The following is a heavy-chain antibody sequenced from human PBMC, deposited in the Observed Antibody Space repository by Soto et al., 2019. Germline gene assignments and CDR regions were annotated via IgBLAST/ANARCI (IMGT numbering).Heavy chain of an antibody. CDR3: VSQRTTVPTQAYFDY. CDR2: VYYRGRS. CDR1: GGSVTNSSYY. Sequence: SETLSLTCTVSGGSVTNSSYYWGWIRQSPGKGLEWIGSVYYRGRSYSKSSVKSRVTISVDTSKNRFSLSLNAVTASDAAVYFCVSQRTTVPTQAYFDYWGPGALVTVSS. V-gene: IGHV4-39*01. D-gene: IGHD4-17*01. J-gene: IGHJ4*02.